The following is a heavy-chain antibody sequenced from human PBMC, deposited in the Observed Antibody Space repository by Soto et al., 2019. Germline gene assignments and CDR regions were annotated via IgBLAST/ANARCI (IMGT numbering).Heavy chain of an antibody. CDR2: ISSSSSYI. CDR3: ARVGRGYQLLHAFDI. Sequence: GGSLRLSCAASGFTFSSYSMNWVRQAPGKGLEWVSSISSSSSYIYYADSVKGRFTISRDDAKNSLYLQMNSLRAEDTAVYYCARVGRGYQLLHAFDIWGPGTMVTVSS. D-gene: IGHD2-2*01. V-gene: IGHV3-21*01. CDR1: GFTFSSYS. J-gene: IGHJ3*02.